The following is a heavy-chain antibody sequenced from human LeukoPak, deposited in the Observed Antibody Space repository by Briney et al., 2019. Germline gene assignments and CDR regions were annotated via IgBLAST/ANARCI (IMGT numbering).Heavy chain of an antibody. V-gene: IGHV3-23*01. D-gene: IGHD2-15*01. CDR1: GFTFSSDA. Sequence: PGGSLRLSCALSGFTFSSDAMSWVRHAPGKGLEWVSAVSGSGGSTYYADSVKGRFTISRDNSKNTLYLQMNSLRAEDTAVYYCAKVVVAASYYFDYWGQGTLVTVSS. CDR2: VSGSGGST. CDR3: AKVVVAASYYFDY. J-gene: IGHJ4*02.